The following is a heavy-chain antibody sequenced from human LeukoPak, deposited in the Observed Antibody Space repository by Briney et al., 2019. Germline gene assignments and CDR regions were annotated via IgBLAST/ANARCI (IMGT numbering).Heavy chain of an antibody. CDR1: GGSFSGYY. Sequence: SETLSLTCAVYGGSFSGYYWSWIRQPPGKGLEWIGGINHSGSTNYNPSLKSRVTISVDTSKNQFSLKLSSVTAADTAVYYCARATYCSGGSCPPVGWFDPWGQGTLVTVSS. V-gene: IGHV4-34*01. CDR2: INHSGST. D-gene: IGHD2-15*01. J-gene: IGHJ5*02. CDR3: ARATYCSGGSCPPVGWFDP.